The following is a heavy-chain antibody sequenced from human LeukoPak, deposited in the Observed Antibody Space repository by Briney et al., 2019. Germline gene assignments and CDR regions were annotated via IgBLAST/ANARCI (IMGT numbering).Heavy chain of an antibody. Sequence: SETLSLTCTVSGGSINYDYWSWIRQSPGKRLEWIGYIHYSGATNYSPSLNSRVTISVDTSKNQFSLKLSSVTAADTAVYYCARTPYYYGSGSYYYYFDYWGPGTLVTVSS. CDR3: ARTPYYYGSGSYYYYFDY. CDR2: IHYSGAT. CDR1: GGSINYDY. V-gene: IGHV4-59*01. J-gene: IGHJ4*02. D-gene: IGHD3-10*01.